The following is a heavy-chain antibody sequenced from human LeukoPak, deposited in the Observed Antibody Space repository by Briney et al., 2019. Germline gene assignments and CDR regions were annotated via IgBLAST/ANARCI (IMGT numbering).Heavy chain of an antibody. Sequence: PGASLQISCKGSGSIFTSYWIGWVRPLPGKGLEGMGIIYPGDSDTRYSPSFQGQVTISADKSISTAYLQWNSLKAADTAMYYCATHESYDSSGYYAAYWGQGTLVTVSS. V-gene: IGHV5-51*01. D-gene: IGHD3-22*01. J-gene: IGHJ4*02. CDR3: ATHESYDSSGYYAAY. CDR1: GSIFTSYW. CDR2: IYPGDSDT.